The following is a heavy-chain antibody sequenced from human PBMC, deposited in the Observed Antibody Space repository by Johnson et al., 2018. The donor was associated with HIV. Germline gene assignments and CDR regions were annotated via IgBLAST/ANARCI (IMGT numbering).Heavy chain of an antibody. CDR2: ISYDGSNK. D-gene: IGHD6-13*01. CDR3: ARTAGSDAFDI. CDR1: GFTFSSYA. J-gene: IGHJ3*02. V-gene: IGHV3-30*14. Sequence: QVQLLESGGGVVQPGRSLRLSCAASGFTFSSYAMHWVRQAPGKGLELVAVISYDGSNKYYADSVKGRFTISRDNSKNTLYLQMNSLIAEDTAVYYCARTAGSDAFDIWGQGTMVTVSS.